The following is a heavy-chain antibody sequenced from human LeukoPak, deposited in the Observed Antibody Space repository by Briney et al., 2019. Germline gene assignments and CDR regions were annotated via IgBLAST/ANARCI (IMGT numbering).Heavy chain of an antibody. CDR2: ISYDGSNK. CDR3: ARMYYDILTGYSWGGAFDI. J-gene: IGHJ3*02. V-gene: IGHV3-30*03. D-gene: IGHD3-9*01. CDR1: GFTFSSYG. Sequence: GGSLRLSCAASGFTFSSYGMHWVRQAPGKGLEWVAVISYDGSNKYYADSVKGRFTISRDNSKNTLYLQMNSLRAEDTAVYYCARMYYDILTGYSWGGAFDIWGQGTMVTVSS.